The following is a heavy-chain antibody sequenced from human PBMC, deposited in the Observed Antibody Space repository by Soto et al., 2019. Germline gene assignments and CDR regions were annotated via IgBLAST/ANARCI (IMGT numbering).Heavy chain of an antibody. J-gene: IGHJ5*02. V-gene: IGHV3-30*04. D-gene: IGHD6-13*01. CDR3: ARGRFSTTWYAGFDP. CDR1: GFTFSSYA. CDR2: ISYDGRTN. Sequence: ESGGGVVQPGRSLRLSCAASGFTFSSYAMHWVRQAPVKGLEWLAVISYDGRTNYHTNSVKGRFTISRDNSKNTLYLQMNSLRDEDTAVYYCARGRFSTTWYAGFDPWGQGTLVTVSS.